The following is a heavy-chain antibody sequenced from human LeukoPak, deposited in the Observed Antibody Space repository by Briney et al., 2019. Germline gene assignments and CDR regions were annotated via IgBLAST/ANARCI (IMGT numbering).Heavy chain of an antibody. J-gene: IGHJ1*01. CDR3: AKDGGGYYDSRGYPL. Sequence: GGSLRLSCAASGFTFSNSAMSWVRQAPGKGLEWVSTIGVGGSSTYYADSVKGRFTISRDNSKNTLNLQMNSLRAEDTAVYYCAKDGGGYYDSRGYPLWGQGTLVTISS. CDR2: IGVGGSST. D-gene: IGHD3-22*01. CDR1: GFTFSNSA. V-gene: IGHV3-23*01.